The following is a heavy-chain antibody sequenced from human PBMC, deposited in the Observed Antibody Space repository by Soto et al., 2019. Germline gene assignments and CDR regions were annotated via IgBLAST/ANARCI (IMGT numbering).Heavy chain of an antibody. D-gene: IGHD6-6*01. Sequence: PGESLKISCKGSGYSFTSYLISWVRQMPGKGLEWRGRIDPSDSYTNYSPSFQGHVTISDDKSISTAYLQWSSLKASDTAMYYCASPVQDYYYGMDFWGQGTTVTVSS. J-gene: IGHJ6*02. CDR3: ASPVQDYYYGMDF. CDR2: IDPSDSYT. CDR1: GYSFTSYL. V-gene: IGHV5-10-1*01.